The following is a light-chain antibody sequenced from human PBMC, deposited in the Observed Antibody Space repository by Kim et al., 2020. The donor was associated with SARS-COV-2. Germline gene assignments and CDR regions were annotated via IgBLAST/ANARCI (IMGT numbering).Light chain of an antibody. Sequence: SVSPRSSAPLSARTCQSFRIYLAWYPFKPRPAPRSLIYDASYRAPGIPGMISGYGSGTDFTLTIDNLEPEDFGIYYRQERSTQVTFGGGTKVDIK. CDR3: QERSTQVT. CDR2: DAS. J-gene: IGKJ4*02. V-gene: IGKV3-11*01. CDR1: QSFRIY.